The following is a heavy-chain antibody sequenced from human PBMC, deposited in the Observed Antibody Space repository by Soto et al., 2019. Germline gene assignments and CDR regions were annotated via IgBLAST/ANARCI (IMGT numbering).Heavy chain of an antibody. CDR2: IIRIFGTA. CDR3: ARDIVLVPAAITYYYYGMDV. J-gene: IGHJ6*02. D-gene: IGHD2-2*01. CDR1: GGTFSSYA. V-gene: IGHV1-69*13. Sequence: ASVKVSCTASGGTFSSYAISWVRQAPGQGLEWMGGIIRIFGTANYAQKFQGRVTITADESTSTAYMELSSLRSEDTAVYYCARDIVLVPAAITYYYYGMDVWGQGTTVTVSS.